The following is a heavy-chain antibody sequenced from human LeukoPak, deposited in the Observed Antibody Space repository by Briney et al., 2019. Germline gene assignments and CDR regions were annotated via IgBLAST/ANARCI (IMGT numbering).Heavy chain of an antibody. V-gene: IGHV4-39*07. Sequence: SETLSLTCTVSGGSLTSSSYYWGWIRQPPGKGLEWIGSIYYSGSTYYKSSLKSRVTISVDTSKNQFSLKLRSVTAADTAVYYCAREGVSHSYFFDFWGQGTLVTVSS. CDR3: AREGVSHSYFFDF. J-gene: IGHJ4*02. D-gene: IGHD3-10*01. CDR2: IYYSGST. CDR1: GGSLTSSSYY.